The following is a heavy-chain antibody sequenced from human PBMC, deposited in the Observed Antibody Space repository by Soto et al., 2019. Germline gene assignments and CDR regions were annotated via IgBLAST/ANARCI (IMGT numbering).Heavy chain of an antibody. CDR3: ARENYFDS. CDR1: GFTFHNYW. Sequence: EVQLVESGGGLVQPGGSLRLSCAASGFTFHNYWMGWVRQTPDKGLEWVANIKPDGSDKYYVDSVKGRFTISRDNAKNYLYLQMNSLRAEDAAVYYCARENYFDSWGQGTLVTVSS. V-gene: IGHV3-7*04. J-gene: IGHJ4*02. CDR2: IKPDGSDK.